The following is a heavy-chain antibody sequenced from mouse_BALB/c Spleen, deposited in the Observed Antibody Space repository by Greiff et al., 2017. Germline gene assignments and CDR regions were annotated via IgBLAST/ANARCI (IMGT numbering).Heavy chain of an antibody. J-gene: IGHJ1*01. CDR1: GFSLTSYG. Sequence: QVQPKESGPGLVAPSQSLSITCTVSGFSLTSYGVHWVRQPPGKGLEWLGVIWAGGSTNYNSALMSRLSISKDNSKSQVFLKMNSLQTDDTAMYYCARGGYDEGYFDVWGAGTTVTVSS. CDR2: IWAGGST. D-gene: IGHD2-2*01. V-gene: IGHV2-9*02. CDR3: ARGGYDEGYFDV.